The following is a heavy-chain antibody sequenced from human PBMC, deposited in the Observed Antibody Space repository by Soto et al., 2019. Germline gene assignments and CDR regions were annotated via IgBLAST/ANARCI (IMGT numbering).Heavy chain of an antibody. CDR2: VSASGRSR. Sequence: PGGSLRLSCVGSGIGFSNYAMSWVRQAPGKGLEWVSIVSASGRSRYHADSVKGRFTISRDNSKNTLYLHMTNLRAEDTAVYYCAKDGNWLDVYYDVWGQGTPVTVSS. V-gene: IGHV3-23*01. CDR1: GIGFSNYA. J-gene: IGHJ4*02. CDR3: AKDGNWLDVYYDV. D-gene: IGHD3-16*01.